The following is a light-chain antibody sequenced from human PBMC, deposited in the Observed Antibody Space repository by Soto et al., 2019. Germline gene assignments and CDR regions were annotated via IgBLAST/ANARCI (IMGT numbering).Light chain of an antibody. Sequence: EIVMTQSPATLSVSPGERATLSCRASQTVRSNLAWYHQKPGQAPRLLISDASTRATGIPARFSGSGSGTEFTLTITSLQSEDFAVYYCQQYDNWPLSFGGGTRVEIK. V-gene: IGKV3-15*01. CDR3: QQYDNWPLS. CDR2: DAS. J-gene: IGKJ4*01. CDR1: QTVRSN.